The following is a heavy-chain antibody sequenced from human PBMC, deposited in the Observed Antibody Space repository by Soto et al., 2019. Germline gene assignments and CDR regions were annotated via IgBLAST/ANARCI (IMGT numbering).Heavy chain of an antibody. Sequence: GSLRLSCAASGFTFSSYGMHWVRQAPGKGLEWVAVISYDGSNKYYPASVKGRFTISRENAKTSLHLEMNSLRAGDTAIYYCARSLRSDASDIWGQGTMVTVSS. CDR1: GFTFSSYG. CDR3: ARSLRSDASDI. D-gene: IGHD4-17*01. V-gene: IGHV3-30*03. CDR2: ISYDGSNK. J-gene: IGHJ3*02.